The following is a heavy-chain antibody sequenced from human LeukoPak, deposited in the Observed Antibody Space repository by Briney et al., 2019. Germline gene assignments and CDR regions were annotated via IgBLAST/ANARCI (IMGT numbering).Heavy chain of an antibody. CDR3: AREIRGITMVQGVIDY. CDR2: IYTSGST. Sequence: PSETLSLTCTVSGGSISSYYCSWIRQPAGKGLEWIGRIYTSGSTNYNPSLKSRVTMSVDTSKNQFSLKLSSVTAADTAVYYCAREIRGITMVQGVIDYWGQGTLVTVSS. J-gene: IGHJ4*02. V-gene: IGHV4-4*07. D-gene: IGHD3-10*01. CDR1: GGSISSYY.